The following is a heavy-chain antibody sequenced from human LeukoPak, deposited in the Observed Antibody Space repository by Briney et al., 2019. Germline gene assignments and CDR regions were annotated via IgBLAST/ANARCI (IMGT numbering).Heavy chain of an antibody. D-gene: IGHD3-22*01. Sequence: ASVKVSCKASGGTFSSYAINWVRQAPGEGLEWMGRIIPILDITSYAQKFHDRLTTTADRSTSTAYMELSRLRRDDTAVYYCATAYDSSAYYYLGVDWGQGTLLTVSS. J-gene: IGHJ4*02. CDR2: IIPILDIT. CDR3: ATAYDSSAYYYLGVD. V-gene: IGHV1-69*04. CDR1: GGTFSSYA.